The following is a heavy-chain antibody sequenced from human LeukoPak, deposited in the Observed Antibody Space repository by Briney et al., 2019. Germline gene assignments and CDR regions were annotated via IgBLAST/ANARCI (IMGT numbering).Heavy chain of an antibody. D-gene: IGHD1-26*01. J-gene: IGHJ4*02. Sequence: GGSLRLSCVASGFTFSSYSMNWVRQAPGKGLEWVSSISSSSSYIYYADSVKGRFTFSRDNAKNSLSLQMNSLRAEDTAVYYCARDLGRGGSPVHYWGQGTLVTVSS. CDR3: ARDLGRGGSPVHY. CDR2: ISSSSSYI. CDR1: GFTFSSYS. V-gene: IGHV3-21*01.